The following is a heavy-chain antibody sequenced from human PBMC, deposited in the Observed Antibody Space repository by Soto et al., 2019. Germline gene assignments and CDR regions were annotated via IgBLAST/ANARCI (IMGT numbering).Heavy chain of an antibody. CDR2: ITHDGSQK. Sequence: GGSLRLSCGVSGFTFRSYAMYWVRQAPGKGLEWVAVITHDGSQKYYADYVKGRFTISRDNSKNTLYLQMNSLRDEDSAVYFCVRDRDLYRDMFHADLWGQGTLVTVSS. J-gene: IGHJ4*01. V-gene: IGHV3-30*04. CDR3: VRDRDLYRDMFHADL. CDR1: GFTFRSYA. D-gene: IGHD3-10*02.